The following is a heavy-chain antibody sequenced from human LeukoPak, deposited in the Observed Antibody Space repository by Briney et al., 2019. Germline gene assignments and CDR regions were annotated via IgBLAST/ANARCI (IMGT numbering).Heavy chain of an antibody. CDR1: GFTFSSYS. Sequence: GGPLRLSCAASGFTFSSYSMNWVRQAPGKGLEWVSSISSSSSYIYYADSVKGRFTISRDNAKNSLYLQMNSLRAEDTAVYYCARGSSGWYYFDYWGQGTLVTVSS. D-gene: IGHD6-19*01. V-gene: IGHV3-21*01. CDR2: ISSSSSYI. J-gene: IGHJ4*02. CDR3: ARGSSGWYYFDY.